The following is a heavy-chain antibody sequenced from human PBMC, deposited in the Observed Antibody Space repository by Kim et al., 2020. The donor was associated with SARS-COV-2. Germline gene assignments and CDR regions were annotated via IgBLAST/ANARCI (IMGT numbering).Heavy chain of an antibody. D-gene: IGHD4-17*01. CDR3: ARDEAPVGGDFSWFDP. CDR2: ISSSSNTI. V-gene: IGHV3-48*02. J-gene: IGHJ5*02. Sequence: GGSLRLSCAASGFTLSSYSMNWVRQAPGKGLEWVSYISSSSNTIYYADSVKGRFTISRDDAKNSLYLQMNSLRDEDTAVYYCARDEAPVGGDFSWFDPWGQGTLVTVSS. CDR1: GFTLSSYS.